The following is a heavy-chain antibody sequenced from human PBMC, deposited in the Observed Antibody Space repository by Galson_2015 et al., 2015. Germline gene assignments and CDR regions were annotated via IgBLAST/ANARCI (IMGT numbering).Heavy chain of an antibody. CDR1: GFTFRSSW. J-gene: IGHJ6*02. V-gene: IGHV3-74*01. CDR3: ARALAAAVHYYGMDV. D-gene: IGHD6-13*01. CDR2: INSDGSST. Sequence: SLRLSCAASGFTFRSSWMRWVRHAPGKGLVWVSRINSDGSSTSYADSVKGRFTISRDNAKNTLYPQMNSLRAEDTAVYYCARALAAAVHYYGMDVWGQGTTFTVSS.